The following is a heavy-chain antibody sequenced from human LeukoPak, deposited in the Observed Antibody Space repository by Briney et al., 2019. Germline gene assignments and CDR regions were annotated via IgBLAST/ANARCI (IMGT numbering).Heavy chain of an antibody. D-gene: IGHD3/OR15-3a*01. V-gene: IGHV4-4*02. Sequence: SGTLSLTCAVSGGSISSSNWWRGVRQPPGKGLEGIGEIYHSGSTNYNPSLKSRVTISGDKAKNQFSLKLITVTAADTAVYYCARADSREFDYWGQGTLVTVSS. CDR2: IYHSGST. J-gene: IGHJ4*02. CDR3: ARADSREFDY. CDR1: GGSISSSNW.